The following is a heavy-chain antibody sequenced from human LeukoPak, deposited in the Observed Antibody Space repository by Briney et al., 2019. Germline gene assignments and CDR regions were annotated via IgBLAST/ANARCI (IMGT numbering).Heavy chain of an antibody. V-gene: IGHV3-15*07. CDR2: IRSNSAGGTI. Sequence: GGSLRLSCATSGFTFSNAWMNWVRQAPGKGLEWVGRIRSNSAGGTIDYAAPVRGRFALSRDDSKHTLYLQMNSLQTEDTAVYYCATDFYDTTWGQGTLVTVSS. D-gene: IGHD3-22*01. CDR1: GFTFSNAW. J-gene: IGHJ5*02. CDR3: ATDFYDTT.